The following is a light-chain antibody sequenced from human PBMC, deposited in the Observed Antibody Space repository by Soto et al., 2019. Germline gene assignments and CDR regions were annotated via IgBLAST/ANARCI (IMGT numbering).Light chain of an antibody. Sequence: QSVLTQPPSASGCPGQSVTGCCTGASSAVGGYSYVSWYQQHPGKAPKLMIYEVSKRPSGVPDRFSGSKSGNTASLTVSGLQAEDEADYYCSSYAGSNNLVFGTGTKVTV. CDR1: SSAVGGYSY. J-gene: IGLJ1*01. V-gene: IGLV2-8*01. CDR3: SSYAGSNNLV. CDR2: EVS.